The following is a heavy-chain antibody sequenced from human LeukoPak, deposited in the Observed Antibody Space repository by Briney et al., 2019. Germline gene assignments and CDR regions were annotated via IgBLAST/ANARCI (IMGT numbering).Heavy chain of an antibody. J-gene: IGHJ5*02. CDR2: IYTSGST. V-gene: IGHV4-61*09. Sequence: PSQTLSLTCTVSGGSISSGSYYWSWIRQPAGKGLEWIGHIYTSGSTNYNPSLKSRVTISVDTSKSQFSLKLSSVTAADTAVYYCARAACSGGSCSFDPWGQGTLVTVSS. D-gene: IGHD2-15*01. CDR3: ARAACSGGSCSFDP. CDR1: GGSISSGSYY.